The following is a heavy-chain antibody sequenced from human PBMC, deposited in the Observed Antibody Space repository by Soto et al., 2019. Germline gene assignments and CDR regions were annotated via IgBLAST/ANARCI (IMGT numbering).Heavy chain of an antibody. D-gene: IGHD3-22*01. CDR1: GFTVSSYG. Sequence: PGGSLRLSCAASGFTVSSYGMHWVRQAPGKGLEWVAVISYDGSNKYYADSVKGRFTISRDNSKNTLYLQMNSLRAEDTAVYYCAKGPSLPYYYDSSGYSDYWGQGXLVTVYS. V-gene: IGHV3-30*18. CDR3: AKGPSLPYYYDSSGYSDY. CDR2: ISYDGSNK. J-gene: IGHJ4*02.